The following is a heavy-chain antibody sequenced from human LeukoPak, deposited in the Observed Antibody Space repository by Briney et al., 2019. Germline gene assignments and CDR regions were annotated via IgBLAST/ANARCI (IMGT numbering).Heavy chain of an antibody. CDR1: GFTFSNCW. V-gene: IGHV3-7*03. J-gene: IGHJ4*02. Sequence: SGGSLRLSCAASGFTFSNCWMSWVRQTPGKGLEWVANIKQDGRERYYVDSVKGRFTISRDNAKNSLYLQMSSLRAEDTAVYYCARKGELERRRSWDCWGQGTLVTVSS. CDR3: ARKGELERRRSWDC. D-gene: IGHD1-1*01. CDR2: IKQDGRER.